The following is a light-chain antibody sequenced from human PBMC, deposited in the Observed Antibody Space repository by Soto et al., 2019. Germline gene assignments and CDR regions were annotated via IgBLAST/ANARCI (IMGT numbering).Light chain of an antibody. CDR3: CSYAGSNVMI. CDR2: EGA. V-gene: IGLV2-23*01. Sequence: QSALTQPASVSGSPGQSITISCTGTSSDIGSYNLVSWYQQLPGKAPKLMIYEGAKRPSGVSNRFSGSTSGNTASLTISGLQAEDEADYYCCSYAGSNVMIFGGGTKLTVL. J-gene: IGLJ2*01. CDR1: SSDIGSYNL.